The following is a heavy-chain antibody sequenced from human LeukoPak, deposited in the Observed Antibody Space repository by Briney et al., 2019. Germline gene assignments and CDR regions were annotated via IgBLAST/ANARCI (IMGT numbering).Heavy chain of an antibody. V-gene: IGHV4-59*01. D-gene: IGHD3-10*01. Sequence: SETLSLTCTVSGGSISSYYWSWIRQPPGKGLEWIGYIYYSGSTNYNPSLKSRVTISVDTSKNQFSLKLSSVTAADTAVYYCASCGVVRGLGNGFDPWGQGTLVTVSS. CDR1: GGSISSYY. CDR2: IYYSGST. J-gene: IGHJ5*02. CDR3: ASCGVVRGLGNGFDP.